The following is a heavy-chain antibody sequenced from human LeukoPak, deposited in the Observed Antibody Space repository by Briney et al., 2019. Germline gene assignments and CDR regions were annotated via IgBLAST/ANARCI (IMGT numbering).Heavy chain of an antibody. V-gene: IGHV1-2*04. D-gene: IGHD3-22*01. Sequence: GASVNVSCKASGYTFTGYYMHWVRQAPGQGLEWMGWINPNSGGTNYAQKFQGWVTMTRDTSISTAYMELSRLRSNDTAVYYCARAGPDYYDTSGPFDYWGQGTLVTVSS. CDR1: GYTFTGYY. J-gene: IGHJ4*02. CDR3: ARAGPDYYDTSGPFDY. CDR2: INPNSGGT.